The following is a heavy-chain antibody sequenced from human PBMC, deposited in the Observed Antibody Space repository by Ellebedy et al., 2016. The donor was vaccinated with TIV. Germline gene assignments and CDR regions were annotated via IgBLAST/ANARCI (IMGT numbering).Heavy chain of an antibody. J-gene: IGHJ6*02. D-gene: IGHD3-10*01. CDR2: IIPIFGTA. CDR1: GGTFSSYA. Sequence: SVKVSXKASGGTFSSYAISWVRQAPGQGLEWMGGIIPIFGTANYAQKFQGRVTITADESTSTAYMELSSLRSEDTAVYYCARALYYGSGTYYYGMDVWGQGTTVTVSS. V-gene: IGHV1-69*13. CDR3: ARALYYGSGTYYYGMDV.